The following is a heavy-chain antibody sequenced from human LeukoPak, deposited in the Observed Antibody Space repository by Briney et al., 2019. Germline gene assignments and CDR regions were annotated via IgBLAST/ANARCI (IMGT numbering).Heavy chain of an antibody. J-gene: IGHJ5*02. CDR1: GFTFSSYS. V-gene: IGHV3-21*01. CDR3: KSGSHNWFDP. D-gene: IGHD1-26*01. Sequence: GGSLRLSCAASGFTFSSYSMTWVRQAPGKGLEWVSSISSSSSYIYYADSVKGRFTISRDNAKNSLYLQMNSLRAEDTAVYYCKSGSHNWFDPWGQGTLVTVSS. CDR2: ISSSSSYI.